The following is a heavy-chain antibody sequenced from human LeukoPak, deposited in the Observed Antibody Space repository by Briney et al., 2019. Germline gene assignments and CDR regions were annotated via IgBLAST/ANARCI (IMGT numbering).Heavy chain of an antibody. CDR2: IYTSGST. CDR3: ARAPRSSGWYGNWFDP. D-gene: IGHD6-19*01. Sequence: SETLSLTCTVSGGSISSGSYYWSWIRQPAGKGLEWIGRIYTSGSTNYNPSLKSRVTISVDTSKNQFSLKLSSVTAADTAVYYCARAPRSSGWYGNWFDPWGQGTLVTVSS. CDR1: GGSISSGSYY. V-gene: IGHV4-61*02. J-gene: IGHJ5*02.